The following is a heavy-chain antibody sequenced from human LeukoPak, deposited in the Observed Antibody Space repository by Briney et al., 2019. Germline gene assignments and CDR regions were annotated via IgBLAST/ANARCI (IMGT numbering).Heavy chain of an antibody. CDR1: GFTFSSYA. Sequence: PGGSLRLSCAASGFTFSSYAMSWVRQAPGKGLEWVSAISGSGGSTYYADSVKGQFTISRDNSKNTLYLQMNSLRAEDTAVYYCAKDVPYYDFWSGSLAFDIWGQGTMVTVSS. J-gene: IGHJ3*02. CDR2: ISGSGGST. V-gene: IGHV3-23*01. CDR3: AKDVPYYDFWSGSLAFDI. D-gene: IGHD3-3*01.